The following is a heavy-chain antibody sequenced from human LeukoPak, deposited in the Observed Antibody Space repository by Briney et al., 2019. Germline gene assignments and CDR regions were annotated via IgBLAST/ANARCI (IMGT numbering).Heavy chain of an antibody. CDR3: ARVDYYGSSGSNWLEP. V-gene: IGHV1-8*03. D-gene: IGHD3-22*01. CDR1: GYTFTSYD. Sequence: ASVKVSCKASGYTFTSYDINWVRQATGQGLEWMGWMNPNSGNTGYAQKFQGRVTITRNTSISTAYMELSSLRSEDTAVYYCARVDYYGSSGSNWLEPWGQGTLVTGSS. J-gene: IGHJ5*02. CDR2: MNPNSGNT.